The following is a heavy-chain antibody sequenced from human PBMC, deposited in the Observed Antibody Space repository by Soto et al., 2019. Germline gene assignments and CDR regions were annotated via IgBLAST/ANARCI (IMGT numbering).Heavy chain of an antibody. V-gene: IGHV4-34*01. D-gene: IGHD2-2*01. CDR2: INHSGST. J-gene: IGHJ5*02. CDR3: ARGLPKGVIVVVPAALKGFDP. CDR1: GGSFSCYY. Sequence: SETLSLTCAVYGGSFSCYYWSWIRQPPGKGLEWIGEINHSGSTNYNPSLKSRVTISVDTSKNQFSLKLSSVTAADTAVYYCARGLPKGVIVVVPAALKGFDPWGQGTLVTVSS.